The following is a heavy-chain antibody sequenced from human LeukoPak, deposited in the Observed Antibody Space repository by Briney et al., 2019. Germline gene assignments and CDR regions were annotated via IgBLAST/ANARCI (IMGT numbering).Heavy chain of an antibody. CDR2: INTNTGDP. CDR1: GYTFTSNA. CDR3: AARGLLGAFDI. J-gene: IGHJ3*02. V-gene: IGHV7-4-1*02. Sequence: RASVKVSCKASGYTFTSNAMNWVRQAPGQGLEWMGWINTNTGDPTYAQGFTGRFVFSLDTSVSTAYLQISSLKAEDTAVYYCAARGLLGAFDIWGQGTMVTVSS.